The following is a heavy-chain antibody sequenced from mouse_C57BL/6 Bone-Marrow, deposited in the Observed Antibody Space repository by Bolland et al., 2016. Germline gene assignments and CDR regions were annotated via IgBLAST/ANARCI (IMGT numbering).Heavy chain of an antibody. CDR3: ARDGNFTSYAMDY. D-gene: IGHD2-1*01. CDR2: T. Sequence: TIYNQKFKGKATLTVDKNSSTAYMELRSLTSEDTAVYYCARDGNFTSYAMDYWGQGTS. V-gene: IGHV1-18*01. J-gene: IGHJ4*01.